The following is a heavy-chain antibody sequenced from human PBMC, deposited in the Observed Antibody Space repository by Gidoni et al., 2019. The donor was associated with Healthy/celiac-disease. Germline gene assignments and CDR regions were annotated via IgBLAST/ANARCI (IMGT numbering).Heavy chain of an antibody. V-gene: IGHV3-23*01. CDR2: ISGSGGST. D-gene: IGHD2-15*01. CDR1: GFPFSSYA. J-gene: IGHJ4*02. Sequence: EGQLLESGGGLVQPGGSLRLSCAASGFPFSSYAMSWVRQAPGKGLEWFSAISGSGGSTYYADSVKGRFTISRDNSKNTLYLQMNSLRAEDTAVYYCAKGAEFVVARVYFDYWGQGTLVTVSS. CDR3: AKGAEFVVARVYFDY.